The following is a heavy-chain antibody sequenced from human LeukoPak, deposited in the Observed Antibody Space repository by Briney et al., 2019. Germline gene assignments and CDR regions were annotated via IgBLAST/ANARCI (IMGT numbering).Heavy chain of an antibody. CDR1: GGSISSYY. Sequence: MASETLSLTCTVSGGSISSYYWSWIRQPAGKGLEWIGEINHSGSTNYNPSLKSRVTISVDTSKNQFSLKLSSVTAADTAVYYCARVRIMVTFGGVIVPESFDYWGQGTLVTVSS. D-gene: IGHD3-16*02. J-gene: IGHJ4*02. CDR3: ARVRIMVTFGGVIVPESFDY. CDR2: INHSGST. V-gene: IGHV4-34*01.